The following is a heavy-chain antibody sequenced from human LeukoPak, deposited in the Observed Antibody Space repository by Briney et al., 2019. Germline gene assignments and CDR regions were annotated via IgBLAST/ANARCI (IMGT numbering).Heavy chain of an antibody. CDR1: GFTFSSYA. J-gene: IGHJ4*02. CDR3: ARVITRYSSSYLDY. D-gene: IGHD6-6*01. CDR2: ISYDGSNK. Sequence: GGSLRLSCAASGFTFSSYAMHWVHQAPGKGLEWVAVISYDGSNKYYADSVKGRFTISRDNSKNTLYLQMNSLRAEDTAVYYCARVITRYSSSYLDYWGQGTLVTVSS. V-gene: IGHV3-30-3*01.